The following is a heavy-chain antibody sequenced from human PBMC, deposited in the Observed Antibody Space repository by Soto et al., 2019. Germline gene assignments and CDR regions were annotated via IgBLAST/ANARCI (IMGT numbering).Heavy chain of an antibody. Sequence: SETLSLTCTLSGGSVSSGPYFWSWIRRPPGKGVEWVGYSYYSGNTNYNPTLMSRVPISVDTSKNHFSPKLSSVTAAAKAVYYCARGGRHEDSRGYGSLGYWGQGTLVTVSS. J-gene: IGHJ4*02. CDR3: ARGGRHEDSRGYGSLGY. CDR1: GGSVSSGPYF. CDR2: SYYSGNT. V-gene: IGHV4-61*01. D-gene: IGHD3-22*01.